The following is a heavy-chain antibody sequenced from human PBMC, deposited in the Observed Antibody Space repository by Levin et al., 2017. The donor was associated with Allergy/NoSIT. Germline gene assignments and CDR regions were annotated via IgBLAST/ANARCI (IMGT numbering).Heavy chain of an antibody. V-gene: IGHV3-48*01. CDR1: GFTFSSYS. Sequence: PGGSLRLSCAASGFTFSSYSMNWVRQAPGKGLEWVSYISSSSSTIYYADSVKGRFTISRDNAKNSLYLQMNSLRAEDTAVYYCARDQWEPFYSSSWSDWFDPWGQGTLVTVSS. CDR2: ISSSSSTI. D-gene: IGHD6-13*01. J-gene: IGHJ5*02. CDR3: ARDQWEPFYSSSWSDWFDP.